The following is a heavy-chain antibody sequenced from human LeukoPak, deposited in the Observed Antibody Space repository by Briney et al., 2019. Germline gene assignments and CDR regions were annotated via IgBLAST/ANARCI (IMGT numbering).Heavy chain of an antibody. CDR2: GDYSGGT. J-gene: IGHJ4*02. CDR1: GDSFSSVTDY. Sequence: PSETLSLTCTVSGDSFSSVTDYWAWIRQPPGKGLEWIASGDYSGGTYHNPSLESRVATSADMSKNQFSLKLTSVTGADTAVYYCAGERGEEYSSGWYKRNYFDNWGQGIRVTVSS. V-gene: IGHV4-39*07. CDR3: AGERGEEYSSGWYKRNYFDN. D-gene: IGHD6-19*01.